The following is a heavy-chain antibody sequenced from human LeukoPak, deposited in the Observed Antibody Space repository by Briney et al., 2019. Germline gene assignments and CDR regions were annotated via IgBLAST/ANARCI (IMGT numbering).Heavy chain of an antibody. D-gene: IGHD1-26*01. Sequence: SGGSLRLSCAASGFTFSSYAMHWVRQAPGKGLEWVAVISYDGSNKYYADSVKGRFTISRDNSKNTLYLQMNSLRAEDTAVYYCAREGVGAHYYFDYWGQGTLVTVSS. CDR3: AREGVGAHYYFDY. V-gene: IGHV3-30-3*01. J-gene: IGHJ4*02. CDR1: GFTFSSYA. CDR2: ISYDGSNK.